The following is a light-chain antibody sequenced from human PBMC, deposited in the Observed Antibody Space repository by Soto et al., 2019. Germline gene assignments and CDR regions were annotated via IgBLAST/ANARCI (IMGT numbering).Light chain of an antibody. CDR1: SSDVGGYNY. V-gene: IGLV2-14*03. CDR3: SSHTSTSPYV. Sequence: QSVLTQPASLSGSPGQSITISCTGTSSDVGGYNYVSWYQHHPGKAPKLIIYDVSNRPSGVSNRFSGSKSGNTASLTISGLQAEDEDDYYCSSHTSTSPYVFRTGTKVTVL. CDR2: DVS. J-gene: IGLJ1*01.